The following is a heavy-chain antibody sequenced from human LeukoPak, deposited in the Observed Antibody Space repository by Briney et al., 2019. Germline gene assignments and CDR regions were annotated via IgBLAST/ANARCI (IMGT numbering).Heavy chain of an antibody. CDR3: ARDPLTLYNYYMDV. Sequence: GSLRLSCAAPGFPFSSYWMSWVRQVPGKGLGGVAKIKHDGSEKYYVDSVKGRFTISRDNAKNSLYLQMNSPRAEDTAVYYCARDPLTLYNYYMDVWGKGTTVTVSS. CDR2: IKHDGSEK. D-gene: IGHD3-9*01. V-gene: IGHV3-7*01. CDR1: GFPFSSYW. J-gene: IGHJ6*03.